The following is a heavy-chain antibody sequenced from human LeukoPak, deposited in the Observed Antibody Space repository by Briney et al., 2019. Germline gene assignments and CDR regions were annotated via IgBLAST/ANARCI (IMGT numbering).Heavy chain of an antibody. CDR2: INHSGST. J-gene: IGHJ6*02. Sequence: SETLSLTCAVYGGSFSGYYWSWIRQPPGKGLEWIGEINHSGSTNYNPSLKSRVTISVDTSKNQFSLKLSSVTAADTAVYYCARGEPFGYYYGMDVWGQGTTVTVSS. D-gene: IGHD1-14*01. CDR1: GGSFSGYY. V-gene: IGHV4-34*01. CDR3: ARGEPFGYYYGMDV.